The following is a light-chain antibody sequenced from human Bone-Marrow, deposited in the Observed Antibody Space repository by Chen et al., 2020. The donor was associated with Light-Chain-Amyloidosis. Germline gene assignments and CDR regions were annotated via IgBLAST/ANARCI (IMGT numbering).Light chain of an antibody. Sequence: QSALTQPASAARSVGQSITLSCTGTSTDVGHYNLVSWYQQHPGEAPKLMIYEDSERPSGVSNRFSGSKSGNTASLTISGLQTEDQADYYCCSSSDTDTLIFGTGTRLTVL. CDR2: EDS. CDR1: STDVGHYNL. V-gene: IGLV2-23*01. J-gene: IGLJ2*01. CDR3: CSSSDTDTLI.